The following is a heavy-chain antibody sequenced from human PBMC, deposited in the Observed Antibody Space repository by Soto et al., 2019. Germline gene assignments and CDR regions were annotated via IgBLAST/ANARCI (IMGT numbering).Heavy chain of an antibody. V-gene: IGHV1-18*01. CDR2: ISAHNGNT. CDR3: ASRRYGDY. CDR1: GYAFTTYG. J-gene: IGHJ4*02. Sequence: QVHLVQSGAEVKKPGASVKVSCQGSGYAFTTYGITWVRQAPGQGLEWMGWISAHNGNTNYAQNLQGRVTVTRDTSTTTAYTELWSVRYDDTAVYYCASRRYGDYWGKGALVTVSS. D-gene: IGHD1-1*01.